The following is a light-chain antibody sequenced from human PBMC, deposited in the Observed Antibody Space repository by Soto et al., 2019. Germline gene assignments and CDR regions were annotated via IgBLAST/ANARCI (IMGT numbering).Light chain of an antibody. J-gene: IGKJ2*01. Sequence: DIQMTQSPSSLSASLGDRVTITCRASQSISTYLNWYQQKPAKAPNLLIYAASSLQNGVSSNFSGSGSGTDFTLTISSLQPEDFASYYCQQSYSTPYTFGQGTKLEIK. CDR2: AAS. CDR3: QQSYSTPYT. V-gene: IGKV1-39*01. CDR1: QSISTY.